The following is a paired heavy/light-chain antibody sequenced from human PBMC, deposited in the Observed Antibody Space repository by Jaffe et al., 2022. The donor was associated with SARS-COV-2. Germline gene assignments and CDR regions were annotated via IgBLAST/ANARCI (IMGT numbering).Light chain of an antibody. J-gene: IGLJ2*01. CDR3: QSYDSSLSGL. CDR2: DDT. V-gene: IGLV1-40*01. CDR1: SSNIGAGYD. Sequence: QSVLTQPPSVSGAPGQRVTISCTGSSSNIGAGYDVHWYQQLPGTAPKLLIYDDTNRPSGVPDRFSGSKSGTSASLAISGLQAEDEADYYCQSYDSSLSGLFGGGTKLTV.
Heavy chain of an antibody. CDR3: ARGRRTTVITDLDP. D-gene: IGHD4-17*01. V-gene: IGHV5-51*01. Sequence: EVQLVQSGAEVKKPGESLKISCKASGYIFTTYWIAWVRQMPGKGLEWMGIIYPADSDTRYSPSFQGQVTISADKFINTASLQWSSLKASDTAMYYCARGRRTTVITDLDPWGQGTLVTVSS. CDR2: IYPADSDT. J-gene: IGHJ5*02. CDR1: GYIFTTYW.